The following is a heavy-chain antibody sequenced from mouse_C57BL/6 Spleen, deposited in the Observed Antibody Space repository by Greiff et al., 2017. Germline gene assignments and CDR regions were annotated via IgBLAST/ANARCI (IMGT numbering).Heavy chain of an antibody. V-gene: IGHV1-66*01. D-gene: IGHD1-1*01. CDR3: ASGDGSIYPWFAY. Sequence: QVQLQQSGHELVKPGASVKISCKASGYSFTSYSIHWVEQRPGQGLGWIGRIYPGSGTTKYNAKFKGEATLTADTSYSTAYRQLSHLTSVDSAVNYSASGDGSIYPWFAYWGQGTLVTVSA. J-gene: IGHJ3*01. CDR1: GYSFTSYS. CDR2: IYPGSGTT.